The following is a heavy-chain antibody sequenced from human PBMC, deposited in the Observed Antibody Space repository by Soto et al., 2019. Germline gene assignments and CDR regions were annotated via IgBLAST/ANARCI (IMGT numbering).Heavy chain of an antibody. CDR3: ARTGMPYCGGDCPKLDY. J-gene: IGHJ4*02. CDR1: GYTFTSYG. V-gene: IGHV1-18*01. D-gene: IGHD2-21*01. CDR2: ISAYNGNT. Sequence: ASVKVSCKASGYTFTSYGISWVRQAPGQGLEWMGWISAYNGNTNYAQKLQGRVTMTTDTSTSTAYMELRSLRSDDTAVYYCARTGMPYCGGDCPKLDYWGQGTLVTVSS.